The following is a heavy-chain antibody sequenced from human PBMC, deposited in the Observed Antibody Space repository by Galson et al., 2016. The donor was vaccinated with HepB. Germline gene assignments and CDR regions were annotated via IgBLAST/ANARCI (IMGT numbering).Heavy chain of an antibody. V-gene: IGHV4-61*02. CDR3: ATGIVVAGKMYYHYMDV. J-gene: IGHJ6*03. CDR1: GGSISSGSYY. Sequence: TLSLTCTVSGGSISSGSYYWSWIRQPAGKGLEWIGRVYSSGITNYNPSLKGRVTTSVDTSKNQFSLKLSSVTAADTGVYYCATGIVVAGKMYYHYMDVWGKGTTVTVSS. D-gene: IGHD6-19*01. CDR2: VYSSGIT.